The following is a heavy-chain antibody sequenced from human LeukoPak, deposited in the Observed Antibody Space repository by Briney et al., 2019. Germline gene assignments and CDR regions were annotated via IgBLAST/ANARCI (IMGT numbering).Heavy chain of an antibody. V-gene: IGHV3-23*01. Sequence: PGGSLRLSCAASGFTFTTYAMTWVRQAPGKGLEWVSAIIGSGGSTYYGDSVEGRFTISRENSKNTLYLQMSSLRADDTAVYYCARNYDSSGYYKGSDAFDMWGQGTKVTVSS. J-gene: IGHJ3*02. CDR2: IIGSGGST. CDR1: GFTFTTYA. CDR3: ARNYDSSGYYKGSDAFDM. D-gene: IGHD3-22*01.